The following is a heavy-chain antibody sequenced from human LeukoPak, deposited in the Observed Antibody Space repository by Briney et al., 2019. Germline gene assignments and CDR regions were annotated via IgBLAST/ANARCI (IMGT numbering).Heavy chain of an antibody. CDR3: AREDCSGGSCYSLSLTPVFHVFDI. CDR2: ISAYNGNT. J-gene: IGHJ3*02. Sequence: ASVKVCCKASGYAFTSYGISWVRQAPGQGLEWMGWISAYNGNTNYAPKLQGRVTMTTDTSTSTAYMELRSLRSDDTAVYYCAREDCSGGSCYSLSLTPVFHVFDIWGQGTMVTVSS. V-gene: IGHV1-18*01. CDR1: GYAFTSYG. D-gene: IGHD2-15*01.